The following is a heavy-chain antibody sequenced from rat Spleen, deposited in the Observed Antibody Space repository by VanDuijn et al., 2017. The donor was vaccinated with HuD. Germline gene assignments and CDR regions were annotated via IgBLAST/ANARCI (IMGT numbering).Heavy chain of an antibody. CDR3: ARERYYGYNSWYFDF. CDR1: GFSLTSYN. CDR2: MGSGGST. J-gene: IGHJ1*01. D-gene: IGHD1-9*01. V-gene: IGHV2-45*01. Sequence: QVQLMESGPGLVQPSETLSLTCTVSGFSLTSYNVHWVRQPPGKGLEWMGVMGSGGSTAYNSLLKSRLSISRDTSKSQVYLKRNSLQTEDTATYYCARERYYGYNSWYFDFWGPGTMVTVSS.